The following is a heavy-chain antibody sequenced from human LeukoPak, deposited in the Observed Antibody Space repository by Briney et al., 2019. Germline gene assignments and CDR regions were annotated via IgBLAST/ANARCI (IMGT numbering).Heavy chain of an antibody. CDR1: GFTFSSYS. J-gene: IGHJ3*02. CDR2: INHSGST. CDR3: ARGGFTYYYDSSGRGGAFDI. Sequence: GSLRLSCAASGFTFSSYSMNWVRQPPGKGLEWIGEINHSGSTNYNPSLKSRVTISVDTSKNQFSLKLSSVTAADTAVYYCARGGFTYYYDSSGRGGAFDIWGQGTMVTVSS. D-gene: IGHD3-22*01. V-gene: IGHV4-34*01.